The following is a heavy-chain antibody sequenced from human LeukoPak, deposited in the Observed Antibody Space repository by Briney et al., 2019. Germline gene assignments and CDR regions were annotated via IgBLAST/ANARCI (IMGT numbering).Heavy chain of an antibody. CDR3: ARAGVVVTAVPFFHY. Sequence: SETLSLTCGVYGGSFSGYYWSWIRQPPGKGREWIGEVNHSGSTNHNPSLKSRVTISVDTSNNQFSLKLNSVTAADTAVYYCARAGVVVTAVPFFHYWGQGTLVTVSS. J-gene: IGHJ4*02. CDR2: VNHSGST. D-gene: IGHD2-21*02. CDR1: GGSFSGYY. V-gene: IGHV4-34*01.